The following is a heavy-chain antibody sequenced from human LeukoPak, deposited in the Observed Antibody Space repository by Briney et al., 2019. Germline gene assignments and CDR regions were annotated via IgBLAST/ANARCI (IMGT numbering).Heavy chain of an antibody. J-gene: IGHJ4*02. CDR2: ISGSGGGP. CDR1: GFTFSSYA. Sequence: GGSLRLSCAASGFTFSSYAMSWVRQAPGKGLEWVSVISGSGGGPNYADSVRGRFTISRDNSKNTLFLQMSSLRVGDTAIYYCAKGLTLGVSLVWDYWGQGTLVTVSS. D-gene: IGHD3-16*01. CDR3: AKGLTLGVSLVWDY. V-gene: IGHV3-23*01.